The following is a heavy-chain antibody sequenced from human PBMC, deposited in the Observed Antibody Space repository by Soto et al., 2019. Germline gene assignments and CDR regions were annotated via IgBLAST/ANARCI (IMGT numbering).Heavy chain of an antibody. CDR3: AKFLRDPGPYYFDY. CDR1: GFTFSSYA. CDR2: ISGSGGST. J-gene: IGHJ4*02. Sequence: GGSMRLSWAASGFTFSSYAMRWVRKAPGKGLEWVSAISGSGGSTYYADSVKGRFTISRDNSKNTLYLQMNSLRAEDTAVYYCAKFLRDPGPYYFDYWGQGTLVTGSS. V-gene: IGHV3-23*01. D-gene: IGHD3-10*01.